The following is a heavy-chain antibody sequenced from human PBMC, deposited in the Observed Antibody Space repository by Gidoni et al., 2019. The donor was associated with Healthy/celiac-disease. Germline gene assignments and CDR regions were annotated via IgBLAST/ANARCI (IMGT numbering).Heavy chain of an antibody. CDR2: IYYSGST. Sequence: QVQLQESGPGLVKPSETLSLTCTVSGGSISSYYWSWIRQPPGKGLEWVGYIYYSGSTNYNPSLKSRVTISVDTSKNQFSLKLSSVTAADTAVYYCARGGWLVPDYWGQGTLVTVSS. D-gene: IGHD6-19*01. J-gene: IGHJ4*02. CDR1: GGSISSYY. V-gene: IGHV4-59*01. CDR3: ARGGWLVPDY.